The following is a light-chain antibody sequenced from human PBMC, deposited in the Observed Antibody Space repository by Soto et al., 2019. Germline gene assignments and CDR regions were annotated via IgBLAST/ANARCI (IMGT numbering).Light chain of an antibody. CDR1: QSVSSY. V-gene: IGKV3-11*01. CDR3: QQRRNWPPYT. J-gene: IGKJ2*01. CDR2: DAS. Sequence: EIVLTPSPAPLYLSPGERATLSCRASQSVSSYLDWYQQKPGQAPRLLIYDASNRATGIPARFSGSGSETDFTLNISSLEPEDFAGYYCQQRRNWPPYTFGQGTKLEIK.